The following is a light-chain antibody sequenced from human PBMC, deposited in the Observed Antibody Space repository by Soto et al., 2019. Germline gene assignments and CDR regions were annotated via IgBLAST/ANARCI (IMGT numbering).Light chain of an antibody. J-gene: IGKJ4*01. CDR3: QQTHTTFT. CDR2: AAS. V-gene: IGKV1-39*01. Sequence: DIQMTQSPSSLSASVGDRVTITCRASQSISTYLNWYQQKPGKVPKLLIYAASSLQSGVPSRFSGSGSGTDFTLTISSLQPEDFATYYGQQTHTTFTFGGGTTVEIK. CDR1: QSISTY.